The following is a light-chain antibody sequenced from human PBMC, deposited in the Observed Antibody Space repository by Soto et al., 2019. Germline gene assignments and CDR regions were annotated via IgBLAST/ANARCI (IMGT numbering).Light chain of an antibody. CDR2: DVN. J-gene: IGLJ1*01. Sequence: QSALTQPPSASGSPGQSVAISCTGTASDIGGYTFVSWYQQHPGKAPKLLIYDVNKRPSGVPDRFSGSKSGNPASLTVSGLQAEDEADYYCSAHGGTNPYVFGTGTKLTVL. V-gene: IGLV2-8*01. CDR3: SAHGGTNPYV. CDR1: ASDIGGYTF.